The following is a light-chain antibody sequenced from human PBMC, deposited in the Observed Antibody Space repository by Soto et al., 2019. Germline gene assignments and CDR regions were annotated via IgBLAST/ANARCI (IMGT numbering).Light chain of an antibody. CDR1: SSDVGGYNY. J-gene: IGLJ1*01. CDR3: SSYTSSSTPYV. CDR2: DVS. V-gene: IGLV2-14*01. Sequence: QSVLTQPASVSGSPGQSITISCTETSSDVGGYNYVSWYQQHPGKAPKLMIYDVSNRPSGVSDRFSGSKSGNTASLTISGLQAEDEADYYCSSYTSSSTPYVVGTGTKVTVL.